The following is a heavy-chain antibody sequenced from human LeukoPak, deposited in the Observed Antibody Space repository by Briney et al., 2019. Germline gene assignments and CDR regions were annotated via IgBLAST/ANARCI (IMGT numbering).Heavy chain of an antibody. D-gene: IGHD1-26*01. Sequence: GGSLRLSCAASGFTFSSYSMNWVRQAPGKGLEWVSYISSSSSTIYYADSVKGRFTISRDNAKNSLYLQMNSLRAEDTAVYYCATFSGSYGDYWGQGTLVTVSS. V-gene: IGHV3-48*04. J-gene: IGHJ4*02. CDR1: GFTFSSYS. CDR3: ATFSGSYGDY. CDR2: ISSSSSTI.